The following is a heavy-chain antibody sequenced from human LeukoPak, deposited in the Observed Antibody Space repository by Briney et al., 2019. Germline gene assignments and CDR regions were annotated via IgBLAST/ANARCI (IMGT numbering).Heavy chain of an antibody. Sequence: GGSLRLSCAASGFTFSTYAMTWVRQAPGRGLEWVSAITASGHSTYYADSVKGRFTISRDNSKNTLFLQVNSLRADDTAIYYCAKFRVGYNYGIHFDYWGQGTLVTISS. CDR3: AKFRVGYNYGIHFDY. V-gene: IGHV3-23*01. CDR1: GFTFSTYA. CDR2: ITASGHST. D-gene: IGHD5-18*01. J-gene: IGHJ4*02.